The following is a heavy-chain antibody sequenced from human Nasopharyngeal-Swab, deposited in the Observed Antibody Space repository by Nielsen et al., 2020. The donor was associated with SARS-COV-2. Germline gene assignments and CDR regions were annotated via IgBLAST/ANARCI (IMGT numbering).Heavy chain of an antibody. V-gene: IGHV1-46*01. D-gene: IGHD3-10*01. CDR3: ARDLGPLGSCGLLWFGGTHLEGFDY. CDR1: GHTFTSYY. CDR2: INPSAGST. J-gene: IGHJ4*02. Sequence: SVKVACNASGHTFTSYYMHWVRHAPGQGLEWMGIINPSAGSTSYAQKFHGRDTKTRYTSTSTVYLELSSLRSEDPAVYYCARDLGPLGSCGLLWFGGTHLEGFDYWGQGTLVTVSS.